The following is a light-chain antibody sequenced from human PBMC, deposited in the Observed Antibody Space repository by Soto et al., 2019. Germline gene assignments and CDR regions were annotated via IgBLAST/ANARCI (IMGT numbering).Light chain of an antibody. CDR3: SSYTSSSTYV. J-gene: IGLJ1*01. CDR2: EVT. Sequence: QSALAQPASVSGSPGQSIAISCAGSSSDVGIYNYVSWYQQHPGKVPKLIIYEVTNRPSGVSDRLSGSKSGNTASLTISGLQAEDEADYYCSSYTSSSTYVFGVGTKVTVL. CDR1: SSDVGIYNY. V-gene: IGLV2-14*01.